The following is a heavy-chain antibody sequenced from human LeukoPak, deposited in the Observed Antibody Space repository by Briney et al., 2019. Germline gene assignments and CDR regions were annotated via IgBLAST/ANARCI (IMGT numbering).Heavy chain of an antibody. CDR1: GGTFSSYA. CDR2: IIPIFGTA. Sequence: SVKVSCKASGGTFSSYAISWVRQAPGQGLEWMGGIIPIFGTANYAQKFQGRVTITADESTSTAYMELSSLRSEDTAVYYCARGRRDGYNHFDYWGQGTLVTVSS. V-gene: IGHV1-69*01. CDR3: ARGRRDGYNHFDY. J-gene: IGHJ4*02. D-gene: IGHD5-24*01.